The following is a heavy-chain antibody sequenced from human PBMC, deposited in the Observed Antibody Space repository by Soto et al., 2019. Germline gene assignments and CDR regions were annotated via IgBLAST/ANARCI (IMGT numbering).Heavy chain of an antibody. CDR3: ASRRFRDGLDV. D-gene: IGHD3-10*01. V-gene: IGHV5-51*01. J-gene: IGHJ6*04. CDR1: GYSFSNYW. CDR2: IFPFDSDT. Sequence: GESLKISCKGSGYSFSNYWIDWVRQMPGKGLEWMGAIFPFDSDTKYSPTFQGQVAISADKSISTAYLHWSSLRASDTAMYYWASRRFRDGLDVGGKGTTVTVPS.